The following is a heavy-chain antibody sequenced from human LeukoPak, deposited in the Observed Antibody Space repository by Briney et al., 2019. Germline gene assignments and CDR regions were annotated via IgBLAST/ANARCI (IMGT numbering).Heavy chain of an antibody. CDR3: ASPFGSGGYFDY. CDR1: GGTFSSYA. Sequence: SVKVSCKASGGTFSSYAISWVRQAPGQGLEWMGGIVPIFGTANYAQKFQGRVTITADESASTAYMELSSLRSEDTAVYYCASPFGSGGYFDYWGQGTLVTVSS. V-gene: IGHV1-69*13. CDR2: IVPIFGTA. D-gene: IGHD3-16*01. J-gene: IGHJ4*02.